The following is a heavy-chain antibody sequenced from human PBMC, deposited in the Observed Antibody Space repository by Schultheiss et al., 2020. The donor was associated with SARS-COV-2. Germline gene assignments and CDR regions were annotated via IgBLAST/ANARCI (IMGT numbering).Heavy chain of an antibody. J-gene: IGHJ6*02. D-gene: IGHD3-9*01. CDR2: IYYSGST. CDR1: GGSISSGGYY. CDR3: ARSLRYFGYYGMDV. Sequence: SQTLSLTCTVSGGSISSGGYYWSWIRQHPGKGLEWIGYIYYSGSTYYNPSLKSRVTISVDTSKNQFSLKLSSVTAADTAVYYCARSLRYFGYYGMDVWGQGTTVTVSS. V-gene: IGHV4-31*03.